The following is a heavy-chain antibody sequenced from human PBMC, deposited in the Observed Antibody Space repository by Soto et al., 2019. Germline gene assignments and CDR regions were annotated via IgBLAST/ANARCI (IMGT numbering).Heavy chain of an antibody. CDR2: ISKDGLDR. Sequence: PGVSLRLSCVVSGFTFSDFGMHWVRQSPGEGLAWVASISKDGLDRYYSESVKGRFTISRDDSKNTVFLQMNSLKVEDTAAYFCASPREGQWLVFDHWGQRTLVTVSS. CDR1: GFTFSDFG. J-gene: IGHJ4*02. CDR3: ASPREGQWLVFDH. D-gene: IGHD6-19*01. V-gene: IGHV3-30*19.